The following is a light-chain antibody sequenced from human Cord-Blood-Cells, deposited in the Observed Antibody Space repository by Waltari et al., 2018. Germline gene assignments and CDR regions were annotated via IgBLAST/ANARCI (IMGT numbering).Light chain of an antibody. Sequence: EIVLTQSPATLSLSPGERATLSCRASQSVSSYLAWYQQKPGQAPRLLIYDASNKATGIPAWFSGSGSGTDFTLTISGLEPKEFAVSYGQQRSNWPRTFGQGTKVEIK. CDR3: QQRSNWPRT. CDR1: QSVSSY. V-gene: IGKV3-11*01. J-gene: IGKJ1*01. CDR2: DAS.